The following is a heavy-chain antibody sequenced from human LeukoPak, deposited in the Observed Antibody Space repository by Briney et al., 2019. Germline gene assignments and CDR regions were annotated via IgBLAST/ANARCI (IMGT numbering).Heavy chain of an antibody. CDR2: VNRDGSET. CDR1: GFTLSNHW. V-gene: IGHV3-7*03. CDR3: VRNNAVDV. D-gene: IGHD2-8*01. J-gene: IGHJ6*02. Sequence: HAGGSLRLSCAASGFTLSNHWMTWVRQVPGRGPEWVANVNRDGSETYYLDSVKGRFTISRDNAKNSQYLQMNSLRAEDTALYYCVRNNAVDVWGQGTTVIVSS.